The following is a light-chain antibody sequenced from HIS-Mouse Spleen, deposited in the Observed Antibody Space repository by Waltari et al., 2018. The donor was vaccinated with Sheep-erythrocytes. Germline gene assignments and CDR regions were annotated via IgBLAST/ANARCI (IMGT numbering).Light chain of an antibody. CDR3: QQYYSTPLT. CDR1: QSVLYSSNNKKY. CDR2: WAS. J-gene: IGKJ4*01. V-gene: IGKV4-1*01. Sequence: DIVMTQSPDSLAVSLGERATINCKSSQSVLYSSNNKKYLAWYQQKPGQPPKLIIYWASTLESGVPDRFSGSGSGTDFTLTISSLQAEDVAVYYCQQYYSTPLTFGGGTKVEIK.